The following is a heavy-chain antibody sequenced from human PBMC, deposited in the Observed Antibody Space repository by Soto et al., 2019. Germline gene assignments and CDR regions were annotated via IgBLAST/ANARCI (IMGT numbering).Heavy chain of an antibody. CDR1: GFTFSSYA. J-gene: IGHJ4*02. CDR3: AIIPRSLATGPVAGNLDVDY. D-gene: IGHD6-19*01. CDR2: ISGSGGST. V-gene: IGHV3-23*01. Sequence: GGSLRLSCAASGFTFSSYAMSWVRQGPGKGLEWVSAISGSGGSTYYADSVKGRFTISRDNSKNTLYLQMNSRRAEDTAVYYCAIIPRSLATGPVAGNLDVDYWGRGTLVTVSS.